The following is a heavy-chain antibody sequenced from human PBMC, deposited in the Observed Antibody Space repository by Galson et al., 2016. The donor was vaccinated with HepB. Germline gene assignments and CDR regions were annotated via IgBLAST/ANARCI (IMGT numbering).Heavy chain of an antibody. D-gene: IGHD3-22*01. CDR2: IFSNGEK. V-gene: IGHV2-26*02. J-gene: IGHJ4*02. Sequence: PALVKPTQTLTLTCTVSGFSLSDTKMGVTWFRQPPGRALQWLAHIFSNGEKSYNTDLRSRLTISEDTSKSQVVLIMTNLDPADTATFYCARIRPYDRNGYYVYYFDYWGQGTLVTVSS. CDR3: ARIRPYDRNGYYVYYFDY. CDR1: GFSLSDTKMG.